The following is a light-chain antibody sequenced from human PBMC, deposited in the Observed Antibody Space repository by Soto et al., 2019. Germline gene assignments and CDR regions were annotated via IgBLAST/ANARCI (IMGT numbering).Light chain of an antibody. V-gene: IGKV3-11*01. CDR2: DAS. CDR1: QSVSSY. J-gene: IGKJ5*01. Sequence: EIVLTQSPATLSLSPGERVTLSCRASQSVSSYFAWYQQKPGQAPRLLIYDASNRATGIPARFSGSGSGTDFTLTIRSLEPEDFAVYYCQQRSNGPLTFGQGTRLEIK. CDR3: QQRSNGPLT.